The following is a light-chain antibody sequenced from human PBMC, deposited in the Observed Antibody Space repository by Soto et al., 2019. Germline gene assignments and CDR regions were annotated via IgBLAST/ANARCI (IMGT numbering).Light chain of an antibody. CDR2: LGS. CDR1: XXLLHSNGYNY. J-gene: IGKJ5*01. Sequence: DIVMTQSPLSLPVTXXXXXXXXXXXXXXLLHSNGYNYLDWYLQKPGQSPQLLIYLGSNRASGVPDRFSGSGSGTDFTLKISRVEAEDVGVYYCMQALQTPNTFGQGTRLEVK. V-gene: IGKV2-28*01. CDR3: MQALQTPNT.